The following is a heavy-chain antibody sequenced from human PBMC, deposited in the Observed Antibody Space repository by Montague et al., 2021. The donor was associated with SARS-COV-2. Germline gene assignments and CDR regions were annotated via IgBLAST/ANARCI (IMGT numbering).Heavy chain of an antibody. D-gene: IGHD1-14*01. CDR1: GASVSSSD. CDR2: FYSVGST. V-gene: IGHV4-59*02. CDR3: ERETMTADAFDI. J-gene: IGHJ3*02. Sequence: SETLSLTCTVSGASVSSSDWGWIRQSPGKGLEWIGYFYSVGSTDYNPSLKSRVTISRDTSKNQFSLKVRSVTAADTAIYYCERETMTADAFDIWGQGTMVTVSS.